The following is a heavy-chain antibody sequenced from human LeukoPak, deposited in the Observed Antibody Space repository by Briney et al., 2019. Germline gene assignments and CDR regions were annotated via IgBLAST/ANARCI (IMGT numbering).Heavy chain of an antibody. Sequence: SETLSLTCTVSGGSISSGDYYWSWIRQPPGKGLEWIGYIYYSGSTYYNPPLKSRVTISVDTSKNQFSLKLSSVTAVDTAVYYCARVRWLQRSQPKWGSGDYWGQGTLVTVSS. J-gene: IGHJ4*02. V-gene: IGHV4-30-4*08. CDR3: ARVRWLQRSQPKWGSGDY. CDR1: GGSISSGDYY. D-gene: IGHD5-24*01. CDR2: IYYSGST.